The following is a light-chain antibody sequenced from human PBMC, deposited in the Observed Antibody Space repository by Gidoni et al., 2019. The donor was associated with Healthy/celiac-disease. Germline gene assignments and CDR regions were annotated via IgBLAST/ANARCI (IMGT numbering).Light chain of an antibody. CDR3: QQYGSSPRT. CDR2: GAS. J-gene: IGKJ1*01. Sequence: DNVLTQSPGTLSLSPVERATLSCRASQSVSSSYLAWYQQKHGQAPRLLIYGASSRATGIPDRFSGSGSGTDFTLTISRLEPEDFAVYYCQQYGSSPRTFGQGTKVEIK. V-gene: IGKV3-20*01. CDR1: QSVSSSY.